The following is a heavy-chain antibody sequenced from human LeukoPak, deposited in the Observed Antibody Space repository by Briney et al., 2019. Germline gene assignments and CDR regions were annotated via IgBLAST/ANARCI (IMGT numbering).Heavy chain of an antibody. J-gene: IGHJ4*02. Sequence: GASVKVSCKASGYTFTSYAMHWVRQAPGQRVEWMGWINAGNANTKYSQKFQGRVTITRDTSASTAYMELSSLRSEDTAVYYCARGTPYYWNYWGQGTLVTVSS. CDR1: GYTFTSYA. CDR3: ARGTPYYWNY. D-gene: IGHD2-8*01. CDR2: INAGNANT. V-gene: IGHV1-3*01.